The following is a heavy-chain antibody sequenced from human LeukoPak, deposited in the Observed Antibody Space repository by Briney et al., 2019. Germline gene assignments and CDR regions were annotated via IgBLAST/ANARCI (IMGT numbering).Heavy chain of an antibody. CDR2: NSLNNGNT. J-gene: IGHJ4*02. CDR3: QRVTIFGVVIDFDY. V-gene: IGHV1-18*01. CDR1: GYAFDYYG. D-gene: IGHD3-3*01. Sequence: ASVKVSCKASGYAFDYYGITWVRQAPGQGLEWVGWNSLNNGNTHYTKYAQKFQGRATLTADTSTATAYMELRGLRSDDTAVYYCQRVTIFGVVIDFDYWGQGTLVAVSS.